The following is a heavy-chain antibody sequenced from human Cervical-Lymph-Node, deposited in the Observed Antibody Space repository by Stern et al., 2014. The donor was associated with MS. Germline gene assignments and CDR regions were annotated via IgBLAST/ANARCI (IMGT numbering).Heavy chain of an antibody. J-gene: IGHJ4*02. CDR3: AAYNIAARLGVDY. CDR1: GFTFTSSA. V-gene: IGHV1-58*01. D-gene: IGHD6-6*01. Sequence: QMQLVQSGPEVKKPGTSVKVSCKASGFTFTSSAVQWVRQARGQRLEWIGWNGVGSGNTNYAKKFQERVTITRDMSTSTGYMEVSSLRSEDTAVYYCAAYNIAARLGVDYWGQGTLVTVSS. CDR2: NGVGSGNT.